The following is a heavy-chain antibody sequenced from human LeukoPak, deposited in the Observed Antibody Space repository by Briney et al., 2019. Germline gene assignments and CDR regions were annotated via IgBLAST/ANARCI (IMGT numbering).Heavy chain of an antibody. CDR2: IKQDGSVQ. Sequence: GGSLRLSCAASKFTFSSYWMSWVRQAPGKGLEWVANIKQDGSVQFYMDSLKGRFSVSRDNAKNSLYLQMNGLRVEDTAVYYCTRLQIAVAGPNWFDPWGQGTLVTVS. CDR3: TRLQIAVAGPNWFDP. J-gene: IGHJ5*02. D-gene: IGHD6-19*01. V-gene: IGHV3-7*01. CDR1: KFTFSSYW.